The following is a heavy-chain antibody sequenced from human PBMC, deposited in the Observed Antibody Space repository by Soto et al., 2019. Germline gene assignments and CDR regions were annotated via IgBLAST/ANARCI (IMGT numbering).Heavy chain of an antibody. CDR3: ARGSGGAAATLAYYYYFYMDV. CDR1: GDRFTDYY. V-gene: IGHV1-2*04. D-gene: IGHD1-26*01. Sequence: QVQLVQSGAEVKEPGASVTVSCRASGDRFTDYYMHWVRQAPGQGLEWMGWINPNSGVTKYAQKFKGWVTMTRDTSIRTGYMQLSRLRFDDTAIYYCARGSGGAAATLAYYYYFYMDVWGTGTTVTVSS. J-gene: IGHJ6*03. CDR2: INPNSGVT.